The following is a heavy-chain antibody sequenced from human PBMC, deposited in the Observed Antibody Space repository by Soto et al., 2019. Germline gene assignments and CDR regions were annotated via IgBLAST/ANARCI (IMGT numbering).Heavy chain of an antibody. CDR1: GGSISSGGYS. Sequence: QLQLQESGSGLVKPSQTLSLTCAVSGGSISSGGYSWSWIRPPPGKGREWIGYIYHSGSTYYNPSRKSRVTIPVDRSKTQFSLKLSSVTAADTAVYYCARQNNVLPGGYFDYWGQGTLVTVSS. J-gene: IGHJ4*02. CDR3: ARQNNVLPGGYFDY. D-gene: IGHD3-10*01. CDR2: IYHSGST. V-gene: IGHV4-30-2*01.